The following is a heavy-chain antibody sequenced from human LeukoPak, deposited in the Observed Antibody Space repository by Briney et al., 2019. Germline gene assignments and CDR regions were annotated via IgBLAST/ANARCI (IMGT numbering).Heavy chain of an antibody. V-gene: IGHV4-31*03. CDR1: GVSTGGNFY. D-gene: IGHD3-10*02. J-gene: IGHJ3*02. CDR2: THSSGTT. CDR3: TRNVRGVAGPSEI. Sequence: PSETLSLTCSVSGVSTGGNFYWSWIRQHPGRGLEWIGYTHSSGTTFYNPSLKSRTTILMDTSNDLFSLILTSATAADTAVYFCTRNVRGVAGPSEIWGQGTMVTVSS.